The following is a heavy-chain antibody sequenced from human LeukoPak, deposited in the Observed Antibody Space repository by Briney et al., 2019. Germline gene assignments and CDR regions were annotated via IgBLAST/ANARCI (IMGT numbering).Heavy chain of an antibody. Sequence: PSETLSLTCTVSGYSISSGYYWGWIRQPPGKGLEWIGSIYYSGSTYYNPSLKSRVTISVDTSKNQFSLKLSSVTAADTAVYYCARTDCSSTSCRIEGKIGLEAQFDYWGQGTLVTVSS. J-gene: IGHJ4*02. CDR3: ARTDCSSTSCRIEGKIGLEAQFDY. CDR2: IYYSGST. V-gene: IGHV4-38-2*02. CDR1: GYSISSGYY. D-gene: IGHD2-2*01.